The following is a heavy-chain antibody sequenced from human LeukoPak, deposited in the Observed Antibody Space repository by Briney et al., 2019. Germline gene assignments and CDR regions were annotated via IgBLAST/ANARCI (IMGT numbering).Heavy chain of an antibody. V-gene: IGHV3-66*02. CDR3: ARDSVDRAMIDY. D-gene: IGHD5-18*01. Sequence: GGSLTLSCAASGFPFSSNYMIWVRRAPGRGVEWVSVFYSGGSTYYPDSVKGRFTISRDNSKNTLYLQMNSLRAEDTAVYYCARDSVDRAMIDYWSQGTLVTVSS. CDR1: GFPFSSNY. J-gene: IGHJ4*02. CDR2: FYSGGST.